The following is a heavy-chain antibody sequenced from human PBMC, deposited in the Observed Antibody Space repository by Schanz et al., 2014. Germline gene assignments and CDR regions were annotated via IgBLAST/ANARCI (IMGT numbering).Heavy chain of an antibody. CDR1: GFTFSSYA. V-gene: IGHV3-23*01. J-gene: IGHJ3*02. CDR2: ISASGGTT. D-gene: IGHD3-10*01. CDR3: AKGRFGELSAFDI. Sequence: EVQLLESGGGLVQPGGSLRLSCAASGFTFSSYAMSWVRQAPGKGLEWVSAISASGGTTYYADSVKGRFTVSRDNAENALYLQMNSLRAEDTAVYYCAKGRFGELSAFDIWGQGTMVTVSS.